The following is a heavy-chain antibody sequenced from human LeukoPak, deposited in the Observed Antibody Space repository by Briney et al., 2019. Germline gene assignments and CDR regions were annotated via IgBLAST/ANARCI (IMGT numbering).Heavy chain of an antibody. V-gene: IGHV3-53*01. J-gene: IGHJ4*02. Sequence: HPGGSVRLSCAASGFTVSGTHMSWVRQAPGKGLEWVSAIYTGGTTYYSDSVEGRFTISRDKSKNTLYLQMDSLRVEDTAVYYCARDQATSGGGLDSWGQGTLVTVSS. D-gene: IGHD3-16*01. CDR2: IYTGGTT. CDR3: ARDQATSGGGLDS. CDR1: GFTVSGTH.